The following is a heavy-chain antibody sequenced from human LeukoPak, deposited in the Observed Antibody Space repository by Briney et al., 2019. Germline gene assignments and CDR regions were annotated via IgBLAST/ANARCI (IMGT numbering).Heavy chain of an antibody. Sequence: PGGSLRLSCAASGFTFSSYGMHWVRQASGKGLEWVAFIRYDGSNKYYADSVKGRFTISRDNSKNTLYLQMSSLRAEDTAVYYCAKDDRRQLLDYFYYYMDVWGKGTTVTVSS. CDR3: AKDDRRQLLDYFYYYMDV. CDR1: GFTFSSYG. CDR2: IRYDGSNK. J-gene: IGHJ6*03. V-gene: IGHV3-30*02. D-gene: IGHD2-2*01.